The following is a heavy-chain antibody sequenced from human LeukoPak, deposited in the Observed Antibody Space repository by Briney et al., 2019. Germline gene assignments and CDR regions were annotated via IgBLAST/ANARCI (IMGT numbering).Heavy chain of an antibody. V-gene: IGHV3-21*01. CDR2: ISSDSRSI. J-gene: IGHJ4*02. Sequence: GGSLRLSCVASGVTFSRHSMNWVRPAPEKGLEWVSSISSDSRSIFYRDSVKGRFTISRDNAENSVYLQMNSLRAEDTAVYYCASFETRGTGDFDYWGQGTLVSVSS. CDR1: GVTFSRHS. CDR3: ASFETRGTGDFDY. D-gene: IGHD3/OR15-3a*01.